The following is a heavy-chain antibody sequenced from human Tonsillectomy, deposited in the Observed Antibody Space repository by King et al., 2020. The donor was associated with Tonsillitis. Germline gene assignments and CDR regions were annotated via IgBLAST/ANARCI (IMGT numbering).Heavy chain of an antibody. J-gene: IGHJ4*02. D-gene: IGHD3-10*01. CDR3: ARDLTSLWFGELFRPFDY. CDR2: ISGYNGNR. Sequence: VQLVQSGAEVKKPGASVKVSCKASGYTFTGYGISWVRQAPGQGLEWMGWISGYNGNRNYAQKLQGRVTMTTDTSTSTGYMELRSLRSDDPAVYYCARDLTSLWFGELFRPFDYWGQGTLVTVPS. CDR1: GYTFTGYG. V-gene: IGHV1-18*04.